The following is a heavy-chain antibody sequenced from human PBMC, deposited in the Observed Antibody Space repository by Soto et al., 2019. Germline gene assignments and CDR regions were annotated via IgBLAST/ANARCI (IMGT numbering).Heavy chain of an antibody. D-gene: IGHD3-10*01. CDR1: GGSISSSSYY. J-gene: IGHJ5*02. Sequence: PETLSLTCTVSGGSISSSSYYWGWIRQPPGKGLEWIGSIYYRGSTYYNPSLTSRVTISVDTSKDLFCLKLSSVTAAETAVYYCARHDYYGSGDINWFDPWGLGTLVTVSS. CDR2: IYYRGST. V-gene: IGHV4-39*01. CDR3: ARHDYYGSGDINWFDP.